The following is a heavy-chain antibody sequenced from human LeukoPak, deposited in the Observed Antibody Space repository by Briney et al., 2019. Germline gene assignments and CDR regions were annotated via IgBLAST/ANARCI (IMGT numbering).Heavy chain of an antibody. Sequence: SETLSLTCTVSGGSISSYYWSWGRQPPGKGLELVGDINYSGSTKSNPSLKRRVTISVDTSKNQFSLRRSFGAAADTAVYYSARLASGSYGSLTPFDYWGQGALVTVSS. J-gene: IGHJ4*02. V-gene: IGHV4-59*08. D-gene: IGHD1-26*01. CDR2: INYSGST. CDR3: ARLASGSYGSLTPFDY. CDR1: GGSISSYY.